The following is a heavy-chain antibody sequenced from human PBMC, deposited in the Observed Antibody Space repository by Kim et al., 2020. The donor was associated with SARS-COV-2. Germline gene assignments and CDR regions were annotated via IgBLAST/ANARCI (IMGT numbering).Heavy chain of an antibody. Sequence: GGSLRLSCAASGFTFSSYAMHWVRQAPGKGLEWVAVISYDGSNKYYADSVKGRFTISRDNSKNTLYLQMNSLRAEDTAVYYCASSSGGAYYYGMDVWGQG. CDR3: ASSSGGAYYYGMDV. V-gene: IGHV3-30-3*01. CDR2: ISYDGSNK. J-gene: IGHJ6*02. CDR1: GFTFSSYA. D-gene: IGHD6-6*01.